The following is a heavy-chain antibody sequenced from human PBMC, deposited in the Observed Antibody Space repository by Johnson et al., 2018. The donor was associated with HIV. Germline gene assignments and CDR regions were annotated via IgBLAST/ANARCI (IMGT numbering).Heavy chain of an antibody. CDR1: GFTFSSYA. D-gene: IGHD5-24*01. CDR3: AKDIGDGYNRWGGLDI. CDR2: ISYDGSNK. Sequence: VQLVESGGGVVQPGRSLRLSCAASGFTFSSYAMHWVRQAPGKGLAWVAVISYDGSNKYYADSVKGRFTISRDNSKNTMYLQMNSLRAEDTAVYYCAKDIGDGYNRWGGLDIWGQGTMVTVSS. J-gene: IGHJ3*02. V-gene: IGHV3-30-3*01.